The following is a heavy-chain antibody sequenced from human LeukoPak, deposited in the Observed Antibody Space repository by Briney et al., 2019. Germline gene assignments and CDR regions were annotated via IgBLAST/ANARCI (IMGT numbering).Heavy chain of an antibody. CDR1: GFTVSSNY. V-gene: IGHV3-66*01. D-gene: IGHD1-26*01. CDR3: ARRSGEGYFDC. J-gene: IGHJ4*02. CDR2: IYSGGDT. Sequence: PGGSLRLSCAASGFTVSSNYMTCVRQAPGKGLEWVSVIYSGGDTYYADPVKGRFTISRDNSKNTLYLQVNSLRAEDTAVYYCARRSGEGYFDCWGQGTLVTVSS.